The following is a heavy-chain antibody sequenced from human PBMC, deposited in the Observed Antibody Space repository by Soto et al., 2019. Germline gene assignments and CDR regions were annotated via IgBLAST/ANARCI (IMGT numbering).Heavy chain of an antibody. J-gene: IGHJ5*02. D-gene: IGHD4-17*01. V-gene: IGHV4-59*08. CDR1: GGSISSYY. Sequence: WETLSLTCTVSGGSISSYYWSWIRQTPGKGLEWIGYIHYSGSTNYNPSLKSRVTISVDTSKNQFSLKLSSVTAADTAVYYCARRLPGDYGHWFDPWGQGILVTVSS. CDR3: ARRLPGDYGHWFDP. CDR2: IHYSGST.